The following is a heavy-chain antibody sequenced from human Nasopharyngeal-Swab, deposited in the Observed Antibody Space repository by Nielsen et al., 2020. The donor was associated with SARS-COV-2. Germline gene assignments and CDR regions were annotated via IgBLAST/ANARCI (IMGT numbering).Heavy chain of an antibody. Sequence: PGKGPEWIGYLYYSGITNYNPSLMSRVTISIDKSKNQFSLNLSSVNAADTAVYFCAREAYYYGSGTYDSWGQGTLVTVSS. J-gene: IGHJ4*02. CDR3: AREAYYYGSGTYDS. D-gene: IGHD3-10*01. CDR2: LYYSGIT. V-gene: IGHV4-59*12.